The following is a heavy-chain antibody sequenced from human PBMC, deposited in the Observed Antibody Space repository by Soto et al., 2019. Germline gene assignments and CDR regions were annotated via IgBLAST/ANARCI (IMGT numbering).Heavy chain of an antibody. CDR3: ARDRFSSSWNWFDP. CDR1: GFTFSSYS. D-gene: IGHD6-13*01. V-gene: IGHV3-48*02. CDR2: ISSSSSTI. Sequence: PVGSLRLSCGASGFTFSSYSMNWVRQAPGKGLEWVSYISSSSSTIYYADSVKGRFTISRDNAKNSLYLQMNSLRDEDTAVYYCARDRFSSSWNWFDPWGQGTLVTVSS. J-gene: IGHJ5*02.